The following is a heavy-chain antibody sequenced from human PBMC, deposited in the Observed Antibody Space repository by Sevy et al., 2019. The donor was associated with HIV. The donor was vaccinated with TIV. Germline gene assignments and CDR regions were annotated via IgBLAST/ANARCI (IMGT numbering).Heavy chain of an antibody. Sequence: GGSLSLSCAASGFTFSSYSMNWVRQAPGKGLEWVSYISSSSSTIYYADSVKGRFTISRDNAKNSLYLQMNSLRDEDTAVYYCASDMPITYYYDSSGFPYGMDVWGQGTTVTVSS. CDR1: GFTFSSYS. V-gene: IGHV3-48*02. CDR3: ASDMPITYYYDSSGFPYGMDV. J-gene: IGHJ6*02. CDR2: ISSSSSTI. D-gene: IGHD3-22*01.